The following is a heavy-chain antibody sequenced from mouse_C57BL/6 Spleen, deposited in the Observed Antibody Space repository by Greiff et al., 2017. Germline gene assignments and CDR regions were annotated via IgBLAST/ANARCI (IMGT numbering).Heavy chain of an antibody. Sequence: VQLQQSGPELVKPGASVKISCKASGYAFSSSWMNWVKQRPGKGLEWIGRIYPGDGDTNYNGKFKGKATLTADKSSSTAYMQLSSLTSEDSAVYFCAHYGRAMDYGGQGTSVTVSS. V-gene: IGHV1-82*01. CDR1: GYAFSSSW. CDR2: IYPGDGDT. CDR3: AHYGRAMDY. D-gene: IGHD1-1*01. J-gene: IGHJ4*01.